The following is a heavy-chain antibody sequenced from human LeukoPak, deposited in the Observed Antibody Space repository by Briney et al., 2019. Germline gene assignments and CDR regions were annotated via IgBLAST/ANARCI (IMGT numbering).Heavy chain of an antibody. CDR2: VYYSGAT. J-gene: IGHJ6*03. CDR1: GGSISSYY. V-gene: IGHV4-59*05. D-gene: IGHD6-6*01. CDR3: ARWSGSSSNYFYYYYMDV. Sequence: SETLSLTCTVSGGSISSYYWSWIRQPPGKGLEWIGSVYYSGATYYNPSLKSRVTISVDTSKNQLSLKLSSVSAADTAVYYCARWSGSSSNYFYYYYMDVWGKGTTVTVSS.